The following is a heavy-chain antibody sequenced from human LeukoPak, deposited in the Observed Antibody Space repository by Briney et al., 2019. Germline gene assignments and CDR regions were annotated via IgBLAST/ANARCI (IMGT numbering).Heavy chain of an antibody. D-gene: IGHD1-26*01. Sequence: GRSLRLSCAASGFTFSSYAMHWVRQAPGKGLEWVAFIRYDGSNKYYADSVKGRFTISRDNSKNTLYLQMNSLRAEDTAVYYCAKSGGSYTLYYYYMDVWGKGTTVTVSS. CDR2: IRYDGSNK. V-gene: IGHV3-30*04. CDR1: GFTFSSYA. J-gene: IGHJ6*03. CDR3: AKSGGSYTLYYYYMDV.